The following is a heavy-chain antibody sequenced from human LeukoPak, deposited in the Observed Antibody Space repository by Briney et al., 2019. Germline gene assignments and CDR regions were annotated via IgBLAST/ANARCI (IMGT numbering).Heavy chain of an antibody. CDR1: GFTFSSYA. CDR2: ISGSGGTT. Sequence: GGSLRLSCAASGFTFSSYAMSWVRQAPGKGLEWVSSISGSGGTTNYADSVKGRFTISRDNSKDTLYLQMNSLGAADTALYYCASHTGGLRFSDWLSLWGQGALVTVSS. CDR3: ASHTGGLRFSDWLSL. V-gene: IGHV3-23*01. D-gene: IGHD2-21*02. J-gene: IGHJ5*02.